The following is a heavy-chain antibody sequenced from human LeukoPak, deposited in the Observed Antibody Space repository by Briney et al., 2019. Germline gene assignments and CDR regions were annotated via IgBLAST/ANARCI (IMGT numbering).Heavy chain of an antibody. V-gene: IGHV4-39*01. Sequence: SETLSLTCTVSGDFIGSTSFYWAWIRQPPGKGLEWIGSIFHDGSTFYSPSLRSRVTISVDTSKNQFSLKLSSVTAADTAVYYCARATGYYPTVNWFDPWGQGTLVTVSS. J-gene: IGHJ5*02. D-gene: IGHD3-9*01. CDR1: GDFIGSTSFY. CDR2: IFHDGST. CDR3: ARATGYYPTVNWFDP.